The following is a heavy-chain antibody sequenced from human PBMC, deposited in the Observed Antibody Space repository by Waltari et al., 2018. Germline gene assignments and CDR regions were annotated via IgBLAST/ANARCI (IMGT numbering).Heavy chain of an antibody. CDR2: INPNTGNT. V-gene: IGHV1-8*03. CDR1: GYTFTSYD. Sequence: QVQLVQSGAEVKKPGASVKVSCKASGYTFTSYDINWVRQATGQGLEGMGWINPNTGNTGYAQKFHGRVTITRNTSISTAYMELSSLRSEDTAVYYCARGLGERRWFDPWGLGTLVTVSS. CDR3: ARGLGERRWFDP. D-gene: IGHD3-10*01. J-gene: IGHJ5*02.